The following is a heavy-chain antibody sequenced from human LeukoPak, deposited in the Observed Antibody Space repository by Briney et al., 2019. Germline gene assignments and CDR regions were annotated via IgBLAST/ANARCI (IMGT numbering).Heavy chain of an antibody. J-gene: IGHJ4*02. V-gene: IGHV3-23*01. Sequence: GGSLRLSYAASGFTFRSYAMRWVRQAPGKGLEWVSVISNSGGSTFYADSVKGRFTISRDNSKNTLYLQMNSLRAEDTAVYYCAKRASGSGTSLYYFDDSGQGTLVTVSS. CDR2: ISNSGGST. CDR3: AKRASGSGTSLYYFDD. CDR1: GFTFRSYA. D-gene: IGHD3-10*01.